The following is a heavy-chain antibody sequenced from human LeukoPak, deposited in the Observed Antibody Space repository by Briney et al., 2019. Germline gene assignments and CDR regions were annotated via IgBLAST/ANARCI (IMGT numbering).Heavy chain of an antibody. Sequence: PSETLSLTCAVSGYSISSGYYWGWIRQPPGKGLEWIGSIHHSGSTYYNPSLKSRVTTSVDTSKNQFSLKLSSVTAADTAVYYCARGVVVVVAAPEGDWFDPWGQGTLVTVSS. J-gene: IGHJ5*02. CDR2: IHHSGST. V-gene: IGHV4-38-2*01. D-gene: IGHD2-15*01. CDR3: ARGVVVVVAAPEGDWFDP. CDR1: GYSISSGYY.